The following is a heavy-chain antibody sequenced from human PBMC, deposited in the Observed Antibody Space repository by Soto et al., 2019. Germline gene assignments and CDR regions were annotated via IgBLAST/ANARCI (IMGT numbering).Heavy chain of an antibody. CDR1: GGSISSGGYY. CDR3: ARENWNCTNGVCFIWFDP. Sequence: SETLSLTCTVSGGSISSGGYYWSWIRQHPGKGLEWIGYIYYSGSTYYNPSLKSRVTISVDTSKNQFSLKLSSVTAADTAVYYCARENWNCTNGVCFIWFDPWGQGTLVTVSS. J-gene: IGHJ5*02. CDR2: IYYSGST. D-gene: IGHD2-8*01. V-gene: IGHV4-31*03.